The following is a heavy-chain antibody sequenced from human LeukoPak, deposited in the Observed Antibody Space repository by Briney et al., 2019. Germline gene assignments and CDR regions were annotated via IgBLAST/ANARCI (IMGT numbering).Heavy chain of an antibody. Sequence: SETLSLTCTVSGGSISSYYWSWIRQPAGKGLEWIGRIYTSGSTNYNPSLKSRVTMSVDTSKNQFSLKLSSVTAADTAVYYCASFSSSWYKEGNAFDIWGQGTMVTVSS. J-gene: IGHJ3*02. D-gene: IGHD6-13*01. CDR3: ASFSSSWYKEGNAFDI. CDR2: IYTSGST. CDR1: GGSISSYY. V-gene: IGHV4-4*07.